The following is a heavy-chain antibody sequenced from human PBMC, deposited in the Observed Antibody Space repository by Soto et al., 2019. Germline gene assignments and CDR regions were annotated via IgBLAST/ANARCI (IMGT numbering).Heavy chain of an antibody. Sequence: SETLSLTCDVSGYSISSGYYWNWIRQSPGKGLEWLGCVYHNGVAFYNPSLKSRLRLTPDTAKNRFSLTLTSVGAADTAVYFCARGVTGTLDFWGQGTLVTVSS. D-gene: IGHD1-20*01. CDR1: GYSISSGYY. J-gene: IGHJ4*02. CDR3: ARGVTGTLDF. V-gene: IGHV4-38-2*01. CDR2: VYHNGVA.